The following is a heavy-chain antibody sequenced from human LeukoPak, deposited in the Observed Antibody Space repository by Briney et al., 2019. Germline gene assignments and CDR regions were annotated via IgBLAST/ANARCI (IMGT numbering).Heavy chain of an antibody. D-gene: IGHD6-19*01. CDR2: ISGSGGNT. J-gene: IGHJ4*02. Sequence: GGSLRLSCAASGFTLSSNAMIWVRQAPGKGLEWVSVISGSGGNTYYADSVKGRLTISRDNSKNTLYLQMNSLRAEDTAVYYCAKAVGSGWRYHFDYWGQGTLVTVSS. CDR1: GFTLSSNA. V-gene: IGHV3-23*01. CDR3: AKAVGSGWRYHFDY.